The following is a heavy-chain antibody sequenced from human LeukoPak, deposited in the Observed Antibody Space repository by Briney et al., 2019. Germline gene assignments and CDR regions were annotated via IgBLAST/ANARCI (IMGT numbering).Heavy chain of an antibody. CDR2: VYPGDSDT. CDR3: AGPGSGSYVPYY. V-gene: IGHV5-51*01. CDR1: GYSFSSSW. Sequence: GESLKISCQGSGYSFSSSWIGWVRQMPGKGLEWMGIVYPGDSDTRYSPSFQGQVTISADKSINTAYLQWSSLKASDTAMYYCAGPGSGSYVPYYWGQGTLVTVSS. J-gene: IGHJ4*02. D-gene: IGHD1-26*01.